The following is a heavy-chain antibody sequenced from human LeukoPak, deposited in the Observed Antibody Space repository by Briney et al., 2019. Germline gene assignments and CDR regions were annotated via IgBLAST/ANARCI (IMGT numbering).Heavy chain of an antibody. D-gene: IGHD5-12*01. V-gene: IGHV3-23*01. CDR3: AKRIASEIGYNFFDY. J-gene: IGHJ4*02. Sequence: GGSLRLSCAASGFSFSSYAMSWVRQAPGKGLEWVSAIGGSDGKTYSADSVKGRFIIFRDNSNNTLYLQLNSLRAEDTAVYYCAKRIASEIGYNFFDYWGQGTLVTVSS. CDR1: GFSFSSYA. CDR2: IGGSDGKT.